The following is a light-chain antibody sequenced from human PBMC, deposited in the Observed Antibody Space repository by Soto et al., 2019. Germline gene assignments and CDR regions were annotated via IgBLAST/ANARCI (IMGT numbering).Light chain of an antibody. CDR1: SSNIGNNY. Sequence: QSVLTQPPSVSAAPGQKVTISCSGSSSNIGNNYVSWYQQFPGTAPKLLIYGNDQRPSGIPDRFSGSKAGTSATLGITGLQTGDEADYYCGTWDSSLSFVALGGGTKLTVL. CDR3: GTWDSSLSFVA. V-gene: IGLV1-51*01. CDR2: GND. J-gene: IGLJ2*01.